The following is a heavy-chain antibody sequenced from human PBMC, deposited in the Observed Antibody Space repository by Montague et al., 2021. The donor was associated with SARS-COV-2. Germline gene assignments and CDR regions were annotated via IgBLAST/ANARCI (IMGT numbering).Heavy chain of an antibody. CDR1: GFSVTNYY. CDR3: VRYSHYDGLNGPPDF. Sequence: SETLSLTCTVSGFSVTNYYWSWILQPPGKGLEGFGDVLYNKGTNFNPSLKSRVAISADTSKNQFSLRLTSVTAADTAFYYCVRYSHYDGLNGPPDFWGQGTLVTVSS. J-gene: IGHJ4*02. CDR2: VLYNKGT. D-gene: IGHD3-9*01. V-gene: IGHV4-59*08.